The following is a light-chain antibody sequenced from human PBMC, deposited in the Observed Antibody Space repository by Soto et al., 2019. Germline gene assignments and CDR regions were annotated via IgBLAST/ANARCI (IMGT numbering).Light chain of an antibody. CDR3: QQIDTTPWA. J-gene: IGKJ1*01. V-gene: IGKV1-39*01. CDR2: GAS. CDR1: QSVNRY. Sequence: DIQMTQSPSSLSASVGDRVTITCRASQSVNRYVNWYQQKPGKAPKLLISGASSLQGGVPSRFSGRGSGTDFSLTIRGLQPDDFATYFCQQIDTTPWAFGQGTKVEI.